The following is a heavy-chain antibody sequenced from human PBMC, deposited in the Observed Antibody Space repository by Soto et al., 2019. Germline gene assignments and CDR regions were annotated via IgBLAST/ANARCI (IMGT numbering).Heavy chain of an antibody. CDR1: GDSITSGDNY. J-gene: IGHJ5*02. CDR3: ASGTLSTIAAPGS. D-gene: IGHD6-13*01. V-gene: IGHV4-61*03. CDR2: IYYTGGT. Sequence: SETLSLTCTVSGDSITSGDNYWSWIRQPPGKGLEWIGSIYYTGGTNYNPSLKSRVTISVDTSKNHFSLKFNSLTAADTAVYYCASGTLSTIAAPGSWGQGTLVTVSS.